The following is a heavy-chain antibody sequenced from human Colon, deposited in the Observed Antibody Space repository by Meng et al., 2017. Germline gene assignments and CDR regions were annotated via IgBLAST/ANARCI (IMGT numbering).Heavy chain of an antibody. V-gene: IGHV4-4*02. J-gene: IGHJ5*02. CDR3: ARDRKHYGERGWFDP. D-gene: IGHD4-17*01. CDR1: GGSISSNW. Sequence: QVQLEEPGPGLVKPSGTLSLTCAVSGGSISSNWWSWVRQPPGKGLEWIGEFFHTGRTNYDPSLKSRVTISVDKSNNQFSLKLTSVTAADTAVYYCARDRKHYGERGWFDPWGQGTLVTVSS. CDR2: FFHTGRT.